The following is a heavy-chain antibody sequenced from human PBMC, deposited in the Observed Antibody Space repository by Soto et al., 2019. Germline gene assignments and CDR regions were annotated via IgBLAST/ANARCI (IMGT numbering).Heavy chain of an antibody. CDR3: ARGIDYDFWSGSDY. CDR2: IWYDGSNK. CDR1: GFTFSSYG. Sequence: QVQLVESGGGVVQPGRSLRLSCAASGFTFSSYGMHWVRQAPGKGLEWVAVIWYDGSNKYYADSVKGRFTISRDNSKNTRYLQMNSLRAEDTAVYYCARGIDYDFWSGSDYWGQGTLVTVSS. V-gene: IGHV3-33*01. D-gene: IGHD3-3*01. J-gene: IGHJ4*02.